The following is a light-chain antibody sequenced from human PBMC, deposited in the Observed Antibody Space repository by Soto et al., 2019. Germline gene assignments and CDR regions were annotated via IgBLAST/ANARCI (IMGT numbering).Light chain of an antibody. J-gene: IGLJ2*01. CDR1: SSNIGTNY. Sequence: QSVLTQSPSASGTPGQRVIISCSGTSSNIGTNYVYWYQQLPGTAPNVLIYSNDKRPSGVPNRFSGSKSGTSASLAISGLRSEDEADYYWAAWDDSLSGPLFGGGTKLTVL. CDR3: AAWDDSLSGPL. CDR2: SND. V-gene: IGLV1-47*01.